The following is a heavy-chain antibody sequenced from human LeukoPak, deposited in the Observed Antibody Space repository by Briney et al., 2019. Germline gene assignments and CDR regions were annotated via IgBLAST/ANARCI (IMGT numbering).Heavy chain of an antibody. J-gene: IGHJ4*02. CDR3: ARDGVEMATLLGY. CDR1: GGTFSSYA. D-gene: IGHD5-24*01. Sequence: SVKVSCKASGGTFSSYAISWVRQAPGQGLEWMGGIIPIFGTANYAQKFQGRVTITADESTSTAYMELSSLRSEDTAVYYCARDGVEMATLLGYWGQGTLVTVSS. V-gene: IGHV1-69*13. CDR2: IIPIFGTA.